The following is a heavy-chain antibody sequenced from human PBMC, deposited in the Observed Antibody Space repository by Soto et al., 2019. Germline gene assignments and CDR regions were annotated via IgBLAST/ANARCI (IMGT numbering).Heavy chain of an antibody. CDR3: ARHVPPLKNYGMDV. J-gene: IGHJ6*02. CDR2: IDPDDSYS. Sequence: PGESLKISCKVSGFSFTSYWISWVRQMPGKGLEWMGRIDPDDSYSDYSPSFQGQVTISADKSISTAYLQWSSLKASDTAMYYCARHVPPLKNYGMDVWGQGTTVTVSS. D-gene: IGHD3-10*02. V-gene: IGHV5-10-1*04. CDR1: GFSFTSYW.